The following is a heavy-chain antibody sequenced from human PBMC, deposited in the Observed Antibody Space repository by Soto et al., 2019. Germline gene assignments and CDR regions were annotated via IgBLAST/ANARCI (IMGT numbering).Heavy chain of an antibody. V-gene: IGHV5-51*01. CDR1: EYSFINYW. Sequence: PGESLKISCKGSEYSFINYWIGWVRQMPGKGLEWMGIIYPDDSDTIYSPSLQGQVTISADKSISTAYLQWSRLKASDTAMYYCARGYCSSNSCFVGRANYGMDVWGQGTTVTVSS. CDR2: IYPDDSDT. CDR3: ARGYCSSNSCFVGRANYGMDV. J-gene: IGHJ6*02. D-gene: IGHD2-2*01.